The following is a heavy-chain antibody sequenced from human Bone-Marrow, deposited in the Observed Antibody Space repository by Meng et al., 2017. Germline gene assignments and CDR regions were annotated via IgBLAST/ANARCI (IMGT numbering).Heavy chain of an antibody. CDR1: GGSISSGGYY. D-gene: IGHD1-26*01. V-gene: IGHV4-31*01. J-gene: IGHJ6*01. CDR2: IYYSGST. CDR3: ARDRVVGATGGYYYYGMDV. Sequence: SETLSLTCTVSGGSISSGGYYWSWIRQHPGKGLEWIGYIYYSGSTYYNPSLKSLVTISVDTSKNQFSLKLSSVTAADTAVYYCARDRVVGATGGYYYYGMDVWGQGTTVTGYS.